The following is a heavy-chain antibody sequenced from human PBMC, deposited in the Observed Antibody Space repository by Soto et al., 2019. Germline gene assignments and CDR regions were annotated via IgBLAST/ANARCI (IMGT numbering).Heavy chain of an antibody. D-gene: IGHD3-10*01. J-gene: IGHJ6*02. CDR2: ISAYNGNT. Sequence: GASVKVSCKASGYTFTSYGISWVRQAPGQGLEWMGWISAYNGNTNYAQKLQGRVTMTTDTSTSTAYMELRSLRSDDTAVYYCARVSPGVQGVMAAKTNFDGMDIWGQGTAVTVSS. CDR1: GYTFTSYG. CDR3: ARVSPGVQGVMAAKTNFDGMDI. V-gene: IGHV1-18*01.